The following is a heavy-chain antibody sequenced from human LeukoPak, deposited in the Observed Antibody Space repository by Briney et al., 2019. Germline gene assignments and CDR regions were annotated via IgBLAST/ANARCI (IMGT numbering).Heavy chain of an antibody. CDR2: IYYRGST. CDR3: ARNGYSYGPSFDY. V-gene: IGHV4-59*08. Sequence: PSETLSLTCTVSGDSINNYYWSWIRQPPGKGLEWIGYIYYRGSTNYNPSLKSRVTISTDTFKNQFSLKLSSVTAADTAVYYCARNGYSYGPSFDYWGQGTLVTVSS. CDR1: GDSINNYY. J-gene: IGHJ4*02. D-gene: IGHD5-18*01.